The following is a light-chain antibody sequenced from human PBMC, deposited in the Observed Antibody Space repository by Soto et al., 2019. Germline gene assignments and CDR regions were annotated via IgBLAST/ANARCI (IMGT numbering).Light chain of an antibody. Sequence: IQMTQSPPSLSASVGDRVTITCQASQDTGKYLNWFQQKPGKAPKLLIYDASNLKTGVPARFSGSGSGTDFTLTISSLEPEDFAIYYCQQRSNWPITFGQGTRLEIK. CDR1: QDTGKY. V-gene: IGKV1-33*01. CDR3: QQRSNWPIT. J-gene: IGKJ5*01. CDR2: DAS.